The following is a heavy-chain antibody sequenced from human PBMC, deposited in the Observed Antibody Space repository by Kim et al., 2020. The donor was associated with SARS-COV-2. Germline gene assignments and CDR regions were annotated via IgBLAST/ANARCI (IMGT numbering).Heavy chain of an antibody. CDR1: GGSISSYY. D-gene: IGHD2-15*01. CDR2: IYYSGST. V-gene: IGHV4-59*08. J-gene: IGHJ4*02. CDR3: ARRNQPLYGGGFDY. Sequence: SETLSLTCTVSGGSISSYYWSWIRQPPGEGLEWIGYIYYSGSTNYNPSLKSRVTISVDTSKNQFSLKLSSVTAADTAVYYCARRNQPLYGGGFDYWGQGTLVTVSS.